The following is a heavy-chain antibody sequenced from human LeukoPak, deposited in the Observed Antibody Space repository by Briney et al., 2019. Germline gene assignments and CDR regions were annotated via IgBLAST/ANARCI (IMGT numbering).Heavy chain of an antibody. CDR2: IKTDGSSA. D-gene: IGHD6-13*01. J-gene: IGHJ4*02. V-gene: IGHV3-74*01. CDR1: GFSFSSYW. CDR3: AKDRSSWPSDY. Sequence: GGSLRLSCAASGFSFSSYWMHWVRQAPGKGLVWVSRIKTDGSSATYADSVKGRFTISRDNAKNTLYLQMNSLRAEDTAVYYCAKDRSSWPSDYWGQGTLVTVSS.